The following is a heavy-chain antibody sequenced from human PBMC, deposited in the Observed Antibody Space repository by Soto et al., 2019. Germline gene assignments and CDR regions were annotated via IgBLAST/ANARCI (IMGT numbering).Heavy chain of an antibody. CDR1: GGSISSGGYS. D-gene: IGHD3-22*01. V-gene: IGHV4-30-2*01. CDR3: ARGNYYDDSSGDLGDALEI. Sequence: PSETLSLTCAVSGGSISSGGYSWSWIRQPPGKGLEWIGYIYHSGSTYYNPSLKSRVTISVDRSKNPFSLKLSSVTAADTAVYYCARGNYYDDSSGDLGDALEIWGQGTMVTVSS. J-gene: IGHJ3*02. CDR2: IYHSGST.